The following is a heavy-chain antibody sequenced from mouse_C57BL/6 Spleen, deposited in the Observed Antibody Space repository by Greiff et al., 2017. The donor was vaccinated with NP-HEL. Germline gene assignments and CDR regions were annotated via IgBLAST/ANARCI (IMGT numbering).Heavy chain of an antibody. Sequence: EVQLQESGPGLVKPSQSLSLTCSVTGYSITSGYYWNWIRQFPGNKLEWMGYISYDGSNNYNPSLKNRISITRDTSKNQFFLKLNSVTTEDTATYYCALLLARDYAMDYWGQGTSVTVSS. D-gene: IGHD1-1*01. J-gene: IGHJ4*01. CDR3: ALLLARDYAMDY. V-gene: IGHV3-6*01. CDR1: GYSITSGYY. CDR2: ISYDGSN.